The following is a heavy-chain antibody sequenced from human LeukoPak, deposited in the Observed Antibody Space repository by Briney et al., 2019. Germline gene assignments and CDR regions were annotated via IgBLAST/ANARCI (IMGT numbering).Heavy chain of an antibody. CDR3: ARDGDYDILTGRIDY. D-gene: IGHD3-9*01. Sequence: GGSLRLSCAASGFTFSDYYMSWIRQAPGKGLEWVSYISSSGSTIYYADSVKGRFTTSRDNAKNSLYLQMNSLRAEDTAVYYCARDGDYDILTGRIDYWGQGTLVTVSS. J-gene: IGHJ4*02. V-gene: IGHV3-11*04. CDR1: GFTFSDYY. CDR2: ISSSGSTI.